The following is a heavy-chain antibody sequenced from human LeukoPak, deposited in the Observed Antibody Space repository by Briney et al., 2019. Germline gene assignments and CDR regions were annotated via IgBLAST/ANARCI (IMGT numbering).Heavy chain of an antibody. J-gene: IGHJ4*02. Sequence: GGSLRLSCAASGFTFSAYWMNWVRQAPGKGLMWVSRINSDENSISYADSVKGRFSISRDNANDRLYLQMNSLRPEDTAVYYCVRRAPLDFWGQGIPVTVSS. CDR1: GFTFSAYW. CDR3: VRRAPLDF. CDR2: INSDENSI. V-gene: IGHV3-74*03.